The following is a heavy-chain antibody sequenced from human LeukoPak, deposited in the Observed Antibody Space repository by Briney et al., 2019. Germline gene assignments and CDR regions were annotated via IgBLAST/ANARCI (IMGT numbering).Heavy chain of an antibody. CDR2: IDDSATTA. D-gene: IGHD2-15*01. CDR3: SRPLGVADY. V-gene: IGHV3-11*01. Sequence: PGGSLRLSCAASGFTFSDYYMTWIRQAPGKGLEWISYIDDSATTAFYADSVRGRFTISRDNAKNSLFLQMDSLRAEDTAVYYCSRPLGVADYWGQGTLVTVSS. J-gene: IGHJ4*02. CDR1: GFTFSDYY.